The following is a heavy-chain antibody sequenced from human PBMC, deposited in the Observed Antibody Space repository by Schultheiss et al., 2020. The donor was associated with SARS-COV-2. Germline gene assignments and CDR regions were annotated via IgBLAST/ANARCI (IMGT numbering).Heavy chain of an antibody. CDR1: GFTFSSYS. V-gene: IGHV3-21*01. CDR3: ARAYYDFWSGYHWYFDL. D-gene: IGHD3-3*01. Sequence: GGSLRLSCAASGFTFSSYSMNWVRQAPGKGLEWVSSISSSSSYIYYADSVKGRFTISRDNAKNSLYLQMNSLRAGDTAVYYCARAYYDFWSGYHWYFDLWGRGTLVTVSS. J-gene: IGHJ2*01. CDR2: ISSSSSYI.